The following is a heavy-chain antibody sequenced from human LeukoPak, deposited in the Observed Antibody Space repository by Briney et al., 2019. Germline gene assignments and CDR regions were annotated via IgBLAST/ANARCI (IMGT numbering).Heavy chain of an antibody. V-gene: IGHV4-4*07. D-gene: IGHD6-19*01. CDR2: IYTSGST. CDR3: ARDREGSGWLSNYYYYYMDV. Sequence: SETLSLTCTVSGGSISSYYWSWIRQPAGKGLEWIGRIYTSGSTNYNPSLKSRVTMSVDTSKNQFSLKLSSVTAADTAVYYCARDREGSGWLSNYYYYYMDVWGKGTTVTISS. J-gene: IGHJ6*03. CDR1: GGSISSYY.